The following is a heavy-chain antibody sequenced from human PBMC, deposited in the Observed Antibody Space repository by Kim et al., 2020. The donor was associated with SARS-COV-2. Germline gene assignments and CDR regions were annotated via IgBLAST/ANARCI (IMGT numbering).Heavy chain of an antibody. J-gene: IGHJ4*02. CDR2: IYPGDSDT. Sequence: GESLKISCKCSGYIFTISWLFWVRHMPGKGLEWMGIIYPGDSDTRYSPSFQGHVTISADKSISTAYLQWSSLKASDTAMYYCARQYSSGWYGDYWGQGTL. CDR1: GYIFTISW. D-gene: IGHD6-19*01. V-gene: IGHV5-51*01. CDR3: ARQYSSGWYGDY.